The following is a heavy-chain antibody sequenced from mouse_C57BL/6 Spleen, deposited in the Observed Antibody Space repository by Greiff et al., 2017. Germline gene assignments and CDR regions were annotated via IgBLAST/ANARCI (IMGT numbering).Heavy chain of an antibody. CDR2: FDPNSGGT. D-gene: IGHD4-1*01. V-gene: IGHV1-72*01. CDR3: ARSTGTAWFAY. J-gene: IGHJ3*01. CDR1: GYTFTSYW. Sequence: QVQLQQPGAELVKPGASVKLSCKASGYTFTSYWMHWVKQRPGRGLEWIGGFDPNSGGTKYNEKFKSKATLTVDKPSSTAYMQLSSLTSEDSAVYYCARSTGTAWFAYWGQGTLVTVSA.